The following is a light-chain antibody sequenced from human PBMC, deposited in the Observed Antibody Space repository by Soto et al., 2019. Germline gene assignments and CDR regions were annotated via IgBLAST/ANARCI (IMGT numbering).Light chain of an antibody. V-gene: IGKV3-11*01. CDR1: ENVFSF. CDR2: DAS. J-gene: IGKJ3*01. CDR3: QQRTKWPPIFT. Sequence: EIVMTQSPATLSLSPGERATLSCRASENVFSFMAWYQHRPGQAPRLLIYDASNRAAGVPARFSGSGSGTYFTLTISSLEPEDFAVYYCQQRTKWPPIFTFGPGTKVEIK.